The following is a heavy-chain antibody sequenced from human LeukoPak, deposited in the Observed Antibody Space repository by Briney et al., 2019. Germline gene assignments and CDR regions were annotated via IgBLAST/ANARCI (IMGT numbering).Heavy chain of an antibody. V-gene: IGHV5-51*01. D-gene: IGHD5-18*01. CDR1: GYSFTSYW. CDR3: ARSSTAMATDAFDI. CDR2: IYPGDSDT. Sequence: GESLKISCKGSGYSFTSYWIGWVRQMPGKGLEWMGIIYPGDSDTSYSPSFQGQVTISADKSISTAYLQWSSLKDSDTAMYYCARSSTAMATDAFDIWGQGTMVNVSS. J-gene: IGHJ3*02.